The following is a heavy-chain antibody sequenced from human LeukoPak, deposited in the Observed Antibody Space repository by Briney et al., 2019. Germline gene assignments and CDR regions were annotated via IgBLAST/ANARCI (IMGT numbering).Heavy chain of an antibody. CDR2: ISWNSGSI. CDR3: AKGIGLERDLFFDY. V-gene: IGHV3-9*01. D-gene: IGHD1-1*01. Sequence: GGSLRLSCAASGFTFDDYAMHWVRQAPGKGLEWVSGISWNSGSIGYADSVKGRFTISRDNAKNSLYLQMNSLRAEDTALYYCAKGIGLERDLFFDYWGQGTLVTVSS. CDR1: GFTFDDYA. J-gene: IGHJ4*02.